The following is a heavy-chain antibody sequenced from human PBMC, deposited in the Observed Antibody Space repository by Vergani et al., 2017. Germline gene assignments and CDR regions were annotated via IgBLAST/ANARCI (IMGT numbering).Heavy chain of an antibody. CDR1: GFTFSSYS. CDR3: ARESAAAFSPPDAFDI. D-gene: IGHD6-13*01. V-gene: IGHV3-21*05. Sequence: EVQLVESGGGLVKPGGSLRLSCAASGFTFSSYSMNWVRQAPGKGLEWVSYISSSGSTIYYADSVKGRFTISRDNAKNSLYLQMNSLRAEDTAVYYCARESAAAFSPPDAFDIWGQGTMVTVSS. CDR2: ISSSGSTI. J-gene: IGHJ3*02.